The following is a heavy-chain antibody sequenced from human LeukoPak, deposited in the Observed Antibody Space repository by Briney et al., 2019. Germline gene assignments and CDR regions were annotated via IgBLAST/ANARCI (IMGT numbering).Heavy chain of an antibody. V-gene: IGHV3-74*01. CDR3: ARRPTASAERGMDV. CDR2: ISNDGKNT. J-gene: IGHJ6*02. D-gene: IGHD6-25*01. CDR1: GFTFSRHW. Sequence: PGGPLRLSCTASGFTFSRHWMHWVRQAPEKGLEWVSRISNDGKNTAYADSVKDRFTISRDNAKNTLYLEINSLGTEDTAVYYCARRPTASAERGMDVWGHGTTVTVSS.